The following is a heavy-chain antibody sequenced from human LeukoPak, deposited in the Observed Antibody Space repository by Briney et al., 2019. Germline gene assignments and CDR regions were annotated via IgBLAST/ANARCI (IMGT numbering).Heavy chain of an antibody. D-gene: IGHD3-10*01. Sequence: GASVKVSCKASGYTFTSYGISWVRQAPGQGLEWMGWISAYNGNTNYAQKLQGRVTMTRNTSISTAYMELSSLRSEDTAVYYCARGRGSGSYRQRDYYYYMDVWGKGTTVTISS. CDR1: GYTFTSYG. CDR3: ARGRGSGSYRQRDYYYYMDV. J-gene: IGHJ6*03. CDR2: ISAYNGNT. V-gene: IGHV1-18*01.